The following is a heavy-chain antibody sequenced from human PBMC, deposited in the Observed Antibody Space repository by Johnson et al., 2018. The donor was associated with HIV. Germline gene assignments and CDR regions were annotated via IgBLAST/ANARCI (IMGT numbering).Heavy chain of an antibody. CDR1: GFTFSSYW. Sequence: VQLVESGGGLVQPGGSLRLSCAASGFTFSSYWMNWVRQAPGKGLEWVSRINWNGGSTGYAESVKGRFTISRDNAKKSLFLQMNSLRVEDTAFYYCAREGPRITIFGVVTPSAFDIWGQGTMVTVSS. CDR3: AREGPRITIFGVVTPSAFDI. D-gene: IGHD3-3*01. CDR2: INWNGGST. V-gene: IGHV3-20*04. J-gene: IGHJ3*02.